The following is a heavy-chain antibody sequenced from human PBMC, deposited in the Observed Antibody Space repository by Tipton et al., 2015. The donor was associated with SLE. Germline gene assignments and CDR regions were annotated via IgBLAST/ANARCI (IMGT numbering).Heavy chain of an antibody. D-gene: IGHD2-15*01. V-gene: IGHV4-38-2*02. CDR3: ASTYCSGGSCYPRWFDP. CDR1: GYSISSGYY. Sequence: TLSLTCTVSGYSISSGYYWGWIRQPPGKGLEWIGSIYHSGSTYYNPSLKSRVTISVDTSKNQFSLKLSSVTAADTAVYYCASTYCSGGSCYPRWFDPWGQGTLVTVSS. J-gene: IGHJ5*02. CDR2: IYHSGST.